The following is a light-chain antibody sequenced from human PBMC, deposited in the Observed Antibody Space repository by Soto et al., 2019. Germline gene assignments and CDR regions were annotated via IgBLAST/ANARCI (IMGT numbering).Light chain of an antibody. CDR2: DVN. Sequence: QSALTQPRSVSGSPGQSVTISCTGTSSDVGGYNYVSWYQQHPGKAPKLMISDVNKRPSGVPDRFSGSKSGNTASLTISGIQAEDEADYLCCSYAGSYTFVFGGGTQLTVL. J-gene: IGLJ3*02. V-gene: IGLV2-11*01. CDR1: SSDVGGYNY. CDR3: CSYAGSYTFV.